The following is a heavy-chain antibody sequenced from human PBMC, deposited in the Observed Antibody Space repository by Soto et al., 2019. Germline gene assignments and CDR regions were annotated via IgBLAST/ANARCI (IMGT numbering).Heavy chain of an antibody. Sequence: QVQLVQSGAEVKKPGSSVKVSCKASGGTFGSYAISWVRQAPGQGLEWMGGIIPIPGTANYAQKFQGRVTIAADESTSTAYMELSSLRSEDTAVYYCARSQGSSTSLEIYYYYYYGMEVWGQGTTVTFSS. D-gene: IGHD2-2*01. CDR1: GGTFGSYA. V-gene: IGHV1-69*01. CDR2: IIPIPGTA. CDR3: ARSQGSSTSLEIYYYYYYGMEV. J-gene: IGHJ6*02.